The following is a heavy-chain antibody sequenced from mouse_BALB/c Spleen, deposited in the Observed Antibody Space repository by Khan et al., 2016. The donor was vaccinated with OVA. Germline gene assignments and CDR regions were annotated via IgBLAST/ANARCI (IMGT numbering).Heavy chain of an antibody. CDR2: IIPSNDYT. D-gene: IGHD2-14*01. V-gene: IGHV1-4*01. CDR3: VREGAYYRSDGWFAY. CDR1: GYTFTTYT. J-gene: IGHJ3*01. Sequence: VQLQQSGAELARPGASVKMSCKASGYTFTTYTIHWVKQRPGQGLEWIGYIIPSNDYTNYNQKFKDRATLTVDKSSSTAYMQLSSLTSEDSAVYYGVREGAYYRSDGWFAYWGQGTLVTVSA.